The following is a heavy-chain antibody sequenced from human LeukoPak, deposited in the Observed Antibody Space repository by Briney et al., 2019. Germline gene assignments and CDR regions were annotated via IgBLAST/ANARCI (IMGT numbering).Heavy chain of an antibody. J-gene: IGHJ6*02. Sequence: GASVKVSCKASGYTFTSYYMHWVRQAPGQGLEWMGIINPSGGSTSYAQKFQDRVTMTRDTSTSTVYMELSSLRSEDTAVYYCARGVRYFDWLQDYYYYGMDVWGQGTTVTVSS. CDR2: INPSGGST. CDR1: GYTFTSYY. V-gene: IGHV1-46*01. CDR3: ARGVRYFDWLQDYYYYGMDV. D-gene: IGHD3-9*01.